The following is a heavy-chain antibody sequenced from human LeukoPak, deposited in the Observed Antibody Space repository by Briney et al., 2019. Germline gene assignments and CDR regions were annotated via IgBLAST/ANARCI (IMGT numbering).Heavy chain of an antibody. CDR2: MSYDGSNQ. CDR1: GFTFSTYG. J-gene: IGHJ4*02. CDR3: AKDREASWATDY. D-gene: IGHD7-27*01. Sequence: PGGSLRLSCAASGFTFSTYGMHWVRQAPGKGLEWVAFMSYDGSNQNHVDSVKGRFTISRGNSKNTLYLQMNSLRAEDTAVYYCAKDREASWATDYWGQGTLVTVSS. V-gene: IGHV3-30*18.